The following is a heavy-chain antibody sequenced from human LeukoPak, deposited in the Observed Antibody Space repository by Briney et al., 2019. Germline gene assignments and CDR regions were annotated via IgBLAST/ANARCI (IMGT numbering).Heavy chain of an antibody. Sequence: GASVKVSCKASGCTFTSYAISWVRQATGQGLEWMGRMISIFGKANYAQKFQGRVTITTDESTSTAYMELSRLRSEDTAVYYCAREPGRDYYYYMDVWGKGTTVTVSS. CDR2: MISIFGKA. D-gene: IGHD1-14*01. CDR3: AREPGRDYYYYMDV. CDR1: GCTFTSYA. V-gene: IGHV1-69*05. J-gene: IGHJ6*03.